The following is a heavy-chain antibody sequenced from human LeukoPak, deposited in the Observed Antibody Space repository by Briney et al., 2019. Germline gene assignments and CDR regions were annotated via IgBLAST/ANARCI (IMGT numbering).Heavy chain of an antibody. Sequence: TGGSLRLSGAASGFTFSSYATSWVRQAPGKGLEWGSAISGSGGRTYYAESVKGRFTISRDNSLNTLYLQMDSLRAEDTAVYYCARAWYSSTWYPDYWGQGTLVIVSS. J-gene: IGHJ4*02. CDR1: GFTFSSYA. CDR3: ARAWYSSTWYPDY. D-gene: IGHD6-13*01. CDR2: ISGSGGRT. V-gene: IGHV3-23*01.